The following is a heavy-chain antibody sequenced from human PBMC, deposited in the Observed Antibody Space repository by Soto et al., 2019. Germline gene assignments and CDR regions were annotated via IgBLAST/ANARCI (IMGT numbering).Heavy chain of an antibody. CDR2: ISWNSGSI. CDR1: GFTFDDYA. CDR3: AKDTGSGWLYFDY. Sequence: GGSLRLSCAASGFTFDDYAMHWVRQAPGKGLEWVSGISWNSGSIGYADSVKGRFTISRDNAKNSLYLQMNSLRAEDTALYYCAKDTGSGWLYFDYWGQGTLVTVSS. D-gene: IGHD6-19*01. V-gene: IGHV3-9*01. J-gene: IGHJ4*02.